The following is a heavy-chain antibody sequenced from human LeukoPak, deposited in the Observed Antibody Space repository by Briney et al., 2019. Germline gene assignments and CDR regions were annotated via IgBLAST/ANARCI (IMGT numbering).Heavy chain of an antibody. CDR3: AKGTGHYYYYMDV. CDR2: IWYDGSNK. V-gene: IGHV3-33*06. CDR1: VFTFSSYG. D-gene: IGHD1-14*01. Sequence: GRSLRLSCAASVFTFSSYGMHWVRQAPGKGLEWVSLIWYDGSNKYYSDSVKGRFTISRDNSKNTLYLQMNSLRDEDTAVYYCAKGTGHYYYYMDVWGKGTTVTVSS. J-gene: IGHJ6*03.